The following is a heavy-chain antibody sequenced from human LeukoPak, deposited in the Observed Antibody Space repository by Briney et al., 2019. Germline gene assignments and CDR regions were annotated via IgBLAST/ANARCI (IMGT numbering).Heavy chain of an antibody. CDR1: GGSISSYY. V-gene: IGHV4-59*01. Sequence: SETLSLTCTVSGGSISSYYWSWIRQPPGKGLEWIGYIYYSGSTNYNPSLKKGVTISVDTSKKKSSLKLSSVTAADTAVYYCARDGGGGAAGYWGQGTLVTVSS. D-gene: IGHD1-26*01. CDR3: ARDGGGGAAGY. CDR2: IYYSGST. J-gene: IGHJ4*02.